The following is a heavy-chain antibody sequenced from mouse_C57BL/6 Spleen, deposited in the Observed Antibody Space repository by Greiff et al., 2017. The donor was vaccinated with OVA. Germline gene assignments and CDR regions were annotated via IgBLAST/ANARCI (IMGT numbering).Heavy chain of an antibody. V-gene: IGHV1-50*01. CDR2: IDPSDSYT. Sequence: QVQLQQPGAELVKPGASVKLSCKASGYTFTSYWMQWVKQRPGQGLDWIGEIDPSDSYTNYNQKFKGKATLTVDTSSSPAYMQLSGLTSEDSAVYYCAREGDLRGTTGGGAMDYWGQGTSVTVSS. J-gene: IGHJ4*01. CDR3: AREGDLRGTTGGGAMDY. D-gene: IGHD1-1*01. CDR1: GYTFTSYW.